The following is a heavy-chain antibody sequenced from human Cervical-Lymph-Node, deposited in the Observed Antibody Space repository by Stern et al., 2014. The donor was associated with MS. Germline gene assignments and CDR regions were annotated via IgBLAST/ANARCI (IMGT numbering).Heavy chain of an antibody. CDR1: GDTFSSYA. CDR3: ARGGGLVGYFDY. V-gene: IGHV1-69*06. D-gene: IGHD1-26*01. Sequence: VQLVESGAEVKKPGSSVKVSCKASGDTFSSYAINWVRQVPGHGLEWMGGITPVLGTTNYAQKCQGRVTITADKSTNTAYMELMTLRSEDTAVYYCARGGGLVGYFDYWGQGTLVSVSS. J-gene: IGHJ4*02. CDR2: ITPVLGTT.